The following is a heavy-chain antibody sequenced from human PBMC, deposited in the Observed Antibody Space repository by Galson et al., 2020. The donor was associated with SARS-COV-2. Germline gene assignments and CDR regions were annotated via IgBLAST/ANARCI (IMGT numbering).Heavy chain of an antibody. CDR3: AKINTIFWFGEGRGAMDY. CDR1: GFSFNNYP. V-gene: IGHV3-30*04. CDR2: ISYEGSKK. Sequence: GESLTISCAASGFSFNNYPMHWVRQAPGRGLEWLAVISYEGSKKYYADFLRGRFTVSRDFSTDTLYLQMSSLTVEDSAIYYCAKINTIFWFGEGRGAMDYWGQGTRFTVTS. D-gene: IGHD3-10*01. J-gene: IGHJ4*02.